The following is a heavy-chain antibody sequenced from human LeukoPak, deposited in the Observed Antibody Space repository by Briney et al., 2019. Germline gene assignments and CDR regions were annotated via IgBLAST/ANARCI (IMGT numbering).Heavy chain of an antibody. Sequence: PSETLSLTCTVSGRSISSGASDWGWIRQHPKRGLEWVGYINHSGSTYYNPSLESRVTMSVDTSKNQFSLKMSSVTAADSAVYYCARAARQGFTMIVVPFFYFDLWGRGTLVTVSS. CDR2: INHSGST. J-gene: IGHJ2*01. CDR3: ARAARQGFTMIVVPFFYFDL. CDR1: GRSISSGASD. D-gene: IGHD3-22*01. V-gene: IGHV4-31*03.